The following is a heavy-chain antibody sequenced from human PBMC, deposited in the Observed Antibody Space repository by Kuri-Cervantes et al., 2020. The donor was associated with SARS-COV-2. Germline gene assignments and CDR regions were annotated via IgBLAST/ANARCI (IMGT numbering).Heavy chain of an antibody. CDR1: GFNFSTTD. D-gene: IGHD2-21*01. J-gene: IGHJ4*02. Sequence: LSLTCVASGFNFSTTDMHWVRQAPGKGLEWVTFISSDGKNKKCMASGKGRFTISRDNSQNTLHLRMKSLRDEDTAIYYCAKDRAGVHDFWGQGTLVTVSS. CDR2: ISSDGKNK. V-gene: IGHV3-30*18. CDR3: AKDRAGVHDF.